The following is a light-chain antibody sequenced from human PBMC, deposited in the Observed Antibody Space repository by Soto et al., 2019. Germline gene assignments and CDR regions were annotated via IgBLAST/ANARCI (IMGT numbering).Light chain of an antibody. CDR3: SSYAGSNNPYV. CDR2: EVS. V-gene: IGLV2-8*01. J-gene: IGLJ1*01. CDR1: SSDVGGYKY. Sequence: QSVLTQPPSASGSRGQSVTISCTGTSSDVGGYKYVSWYQQHPGKAPKLMIYEVSKRPSGVPDRFSGSKSGNTASLTVSGLQAEDEADYYCSSYAGSNNPYVFGTGTKLTVL.